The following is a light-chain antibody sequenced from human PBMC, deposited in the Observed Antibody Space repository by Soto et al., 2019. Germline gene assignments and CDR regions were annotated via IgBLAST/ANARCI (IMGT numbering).Light chain of an antibody. CDR1: HFLTDNM. CDR2: GAS. J-gene: IGKJ2*01. CDR3: EQYGSPPYT. Sequence: EIVLTQSPCTLSLSPGERATLSCGASHFLTDNMLACFQQKPGQSPRLLIHGASSRTTGIPDRFSGSASGTDFTLTISRLEPADFAMYYCEQYGSPPYTFGQGTKLEI. V-gene: IGKV3-20*01.